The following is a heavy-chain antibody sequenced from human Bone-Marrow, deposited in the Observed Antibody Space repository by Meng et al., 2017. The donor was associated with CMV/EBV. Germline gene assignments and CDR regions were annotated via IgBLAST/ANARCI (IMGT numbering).Heavy chain of an antibody. Sequence: GGSLRLSCAASGFTFSSYGVHWVRQAPGKGLQWVASIRYDASNKYYRDSVKGRFTISRDNSKNTLYLQMNSLRAEDTAVYYCAKAAVFEKIVVVPTAIDSWGRGTLVTVSS. J-gene: IGHJ5*01. CDR2: IRYDASNK. D-gene: IGHD2-2*01. V-gene: IGHV3-30*02. CDR1: GFTFSSYG. CDR3: AKAAVFEKIVVVPTAIDS.